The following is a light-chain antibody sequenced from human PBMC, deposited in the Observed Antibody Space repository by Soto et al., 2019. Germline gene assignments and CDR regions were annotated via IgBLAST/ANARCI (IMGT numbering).Light chain of an antibody. CDR2: EVS. J-gene: IGLJ3*02. Sequence: QSVLTQPPSASGSPGQSVTISCTGTSSDVGGHNYVSWYQQHPGKAPKVMIYEVSKRPSGVPDRFSGSKSGNTASLTVSGLQADDEADYYCSSYAGTNNLLFGGGTKVTVL. CDR1: SSDVGGHNY. V-gene: IGLV2-8*01. CDR3: SSYAGTNNLL.